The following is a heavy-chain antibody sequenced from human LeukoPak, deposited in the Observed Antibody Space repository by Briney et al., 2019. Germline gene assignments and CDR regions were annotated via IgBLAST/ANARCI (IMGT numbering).Heavy chain of an antibody. D-gene: IGHD3-22*01. CDR1: GFSFSNFG. CDR3: ATQDGYDNSGHYGY. CDR2: ISYDGSSK. Sequence: GGSLRLSCAASGFSFSNFGMHWVRQAPGKGLEWVAVISYDGSSKYFADSVKGRFTISRDNSKNTLYLQMNSLRAEDTAVYYCATQDGYDNSGHYGYWGQGTLVTVSS. J-gene: IGHJ4*02. V-gene: IGHV3-30*03.